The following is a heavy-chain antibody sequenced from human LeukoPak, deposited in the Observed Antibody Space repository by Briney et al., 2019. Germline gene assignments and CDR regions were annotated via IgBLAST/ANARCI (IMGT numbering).Heavy chain of an antibody. J-gene: IGHJ4*02. CDR3: ATKQWLAPPPDS. Sequence: GESLKISCAASGFTFSKYWMLWVRQAPGKGLESVSRINTDGTVTTYADPVKGRFTVSRDNADNTMFLQMNSVRDEDTAVYYCATKQWLAPPPDSWGQGTPVTVSS. CDR2: INTDGTVT. D-gene: IGHD6-19*01. V-gene: IGHV3-74*01. CDR1: GFTFSKYW.